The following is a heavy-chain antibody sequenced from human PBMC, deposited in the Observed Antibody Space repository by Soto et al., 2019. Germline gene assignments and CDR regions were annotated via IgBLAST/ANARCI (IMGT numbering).Heavy chain of an antibody. CDR3: ANVPYCTNGVCYPDY. V-gene: IGHV1-45*02. CDR2: ITPFNGNT. D-gene: IGHD2-8*01. Sequence: SVKVSCKASGYTFTYRYLHWVRQAPGQALEWMGWITPFNGNTNHAQKFQDRVTITRYRSISTAYMGLSSLRSEDTAMYYCANVPYCTNGVCYPDYWGQGTLVTVSS. J-gene: IGHJ4*02. CDR1: GYTFTYRY.